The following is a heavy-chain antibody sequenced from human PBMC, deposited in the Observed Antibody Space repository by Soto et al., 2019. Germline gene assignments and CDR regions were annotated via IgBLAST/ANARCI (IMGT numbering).Heavy chain of an antibody. CDR1: GFTFSTYN. CDR2: IGSSSGTI. CDR3: AREENVGFNWFDP. Sequence: EVQLVESGGGLVQPGGSLRLSCAASGFTFSTYNMNWVRQAPGKGLEWVSYIGSSSGTIFYADSVKGRFTISRDNDKNLLYLQMNSLRDEDTAVYYCAREENVGFNWFDPWGQGTLVTVSS. V-gene: IGHV3-48*02. J-gene: IGHJ5*02.